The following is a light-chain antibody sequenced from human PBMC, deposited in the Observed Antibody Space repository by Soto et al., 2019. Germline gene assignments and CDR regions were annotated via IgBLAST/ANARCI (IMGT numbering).Light chain of an antibody. CDR3: HQYNNWPPWT. V-gene: IGKV3-11*01. CDR2: DVS. J-gene: IGKJ1*01. Sequence: PGERGTLSCRASESVTNYLAWYQQKPGQAPRLLVYDVSNRATGIPARFSGGGSGTDFTLTISNLEPEDFAVYYCHQYNNWPPWTFGQGTKVEV. CDR1: ESVTNY.